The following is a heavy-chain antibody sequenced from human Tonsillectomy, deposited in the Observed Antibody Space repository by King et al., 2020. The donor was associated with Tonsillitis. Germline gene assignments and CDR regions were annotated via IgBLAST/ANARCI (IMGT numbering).Heavy chain of an antibody. CDR3: ARFWEWSGVDV. V-gene: IGHV4-30-4*01. CDR1: GGSINSGDYY. D-gene: IGHD3-3*01. Sequence: PLQESGPGLVKPSQTLSLTCSVSGGSINSGDYYWNWIRQSPGKGLEWIGYIHDSGSTHYNPSLKSRVIISIDTSKNQFSLSLSSVTAADTAVYYCARFWEWSGVDVGGKGTTVTVSP. CDR2: IHDSGST. J-gene: IGHJ6*04.